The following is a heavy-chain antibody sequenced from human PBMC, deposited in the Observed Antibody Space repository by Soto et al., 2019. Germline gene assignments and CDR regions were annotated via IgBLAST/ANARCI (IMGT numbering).Heavy chain of an antibody. Sequence: GGSLRLSCAASGFTFSSYSMNWVRQAPGKGLEWVSSISSSSSYIYYADSVKGRFTISRDNAKNSLYLQMNSLRAEDTAVYYCARAPSSGAAVAGTDNYWGQGTLVTVSS. D-gene: IGHD6-19*01. CDR1: GFTFSSYS. CDR3: ARAPSSGAAVAGTDNY. J-gene: IGHJ4*02. V-gene: IGHV3-21*01. CDR2: ISSSSSYI.